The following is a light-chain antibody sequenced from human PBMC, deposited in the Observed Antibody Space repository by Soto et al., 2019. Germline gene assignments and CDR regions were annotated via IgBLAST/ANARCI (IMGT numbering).Light chain of an antibody. V-gene: IGKV1-5*01. Sequence: IQMTQAPSTLSASFGETVAVTGGASQSVSGWLAWYQQKPGEAPKLLIYDASALPRGVPSRFSGSGSGTKFTLTIASLQPDDFATYYCQQYETFSGTFGPGTKVDIK. J-gene: IGKJ1*01. CDR3: QQYETFSGT. CDR2: DAS. CDR1: QSVSGW.